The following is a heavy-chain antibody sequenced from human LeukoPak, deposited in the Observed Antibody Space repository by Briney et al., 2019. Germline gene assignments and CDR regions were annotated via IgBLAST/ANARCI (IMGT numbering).Heavy chain of an antibody. CDR1: GYTFTSYG. CDR2: INAYNGNT. J-gene: IGHJ3*02. V-gene: IGHV1-18*01. CDR3: ARENDYGDPWDAFDI. D-gene: IGHD4-17*01. Sequence: ASVKVSCKASGYTFTSYGINWVRQAPGQGLEWMGWINAYNGNTNYAQKLQGRVTMTTDTSTSTAYMELRSLRSDDTAVYYCARENDYGDPWDAFDIWGQGTMVTVSS.